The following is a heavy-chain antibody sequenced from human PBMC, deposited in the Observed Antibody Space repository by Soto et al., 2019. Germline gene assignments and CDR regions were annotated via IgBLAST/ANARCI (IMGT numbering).Heavy chain of an antibody. CDR2: IYRDDDK. V-gene: IGHV2-5*02. J-gene: IGHJ4*02. D-gene: IGHD3-10*01. CDR3: AHRTGSGSYYNRLGYFDY. Sequence: QITLKESGPTLVKPTQTLTLTCTFSGFSLSTSGVGVGWIRQPPGKALEWLALIYRDDDKRYSPSLKSRLTITKDTSKNQVVLTMTNMDPVDTATYYCAHRTGSGSYYNRLGYFDYWGQGTLVTVSS. CDR1: GFSLSTSGVG.